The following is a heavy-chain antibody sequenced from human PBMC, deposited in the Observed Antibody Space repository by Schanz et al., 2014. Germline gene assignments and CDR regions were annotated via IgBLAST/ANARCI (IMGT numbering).Heavy chain of an antibody. J-gene: IGHJ4*02. V-gene: IGHV3-21*01. D-gene: IGHD2-15*01. CDR1: GFAFSSFA. Sequence: EVQLMESGGGLVKPGGSLRLSCVASGFAFSSFAMTWVRQAPGRGLEWVSSISTSGTYMYIADSLKRRLTISRDDAKKSMYLQMNNLRAEDTAVYDCVRVYFAAPRLCRGMDRDIDYWGQGTLVTVSS. CDR2: ISTSGTYM. CDR3: VRVYFAAPRLCRGMDRDIDY.